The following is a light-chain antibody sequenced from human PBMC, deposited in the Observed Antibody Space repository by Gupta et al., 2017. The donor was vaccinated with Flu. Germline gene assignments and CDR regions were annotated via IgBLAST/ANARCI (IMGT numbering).Light chain of an antibody. J-gene: IGKJ1*01. CDR2: GAV. Sequence: EIVMPQSLATLSLSQGERGTLSCRASQSVGSNLAWYQQKPGQAPRLLIYGAVSRATGFPARFSGSGSGTGFTLTISNLQSEDFAVYYCQQYNKWPRTFGQGTKVEIK. V-gene: IGKV3-15*01. CDR1: QSVGSN. CDR3: QQYNKWPRT.